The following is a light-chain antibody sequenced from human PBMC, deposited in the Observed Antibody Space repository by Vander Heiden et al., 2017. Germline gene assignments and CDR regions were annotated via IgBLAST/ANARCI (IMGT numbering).Light chain of an antibody. Sequence: IVLPHSPATLSLSPGERATLSCRASQSVSSYLAWYQQKPGQAPRLLIYDAATRATGIPARFSGSGSGTDFTLTISSLEPEDFAVYYCQQRSNWPPKYTFGQGTKLEIK. J-gene: IGKJ2*01. V-gene: IGKV3-11*01. CDR2: DAA. CDR1: QSVSSY. CDR3: QQRSNWPPKYT.